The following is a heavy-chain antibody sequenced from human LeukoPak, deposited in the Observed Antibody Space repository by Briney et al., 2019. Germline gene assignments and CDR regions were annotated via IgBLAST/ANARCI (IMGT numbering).Heavy chain of an antibody. D-gene: IGHD3-22*01. Sequence: ASVKVSCKASGYTFTDSYMHWVRQAPGQGLEWMGWINPNSGGANYAQKFQCRVTMTRDTSISTAYVELSRLRSDDTAVYYCARGVLAGYDDSGYRFYNLFDPWGQGTLVTVSS. V-gene: IGHV1-2*02. CDR2: INPNSGGA. J-gene: IGHJ5*02. CDR1: GYTFTDSY. CDR3: ARGVLAGYDDSGYRFYNLFDP.